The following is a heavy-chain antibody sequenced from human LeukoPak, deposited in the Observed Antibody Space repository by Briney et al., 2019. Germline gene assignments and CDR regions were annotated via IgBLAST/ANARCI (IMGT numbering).Heavy chain of an antibody. CDR3: AGYYHDSSGYLG. D-gene: IGHD3-22*01. CDR2: ISYSGST. V-gene: IGHV4-39*01. CDR1: GASISSTGYY. Sequence: SETLSLTCTVSGASISSTGYYWGWIRQPPGKGLEWVVSISYSGSTYYNPSLKRRVTISVDTSKNQFSVKLTSVTAADTALYYCAGYYHDSSGYLGCGQGTLVTVSS. J-gene: IGHJ4*02.